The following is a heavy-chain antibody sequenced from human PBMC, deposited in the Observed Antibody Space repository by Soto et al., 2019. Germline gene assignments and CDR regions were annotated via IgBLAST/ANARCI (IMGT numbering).Heavy chain of an antibody. CDR1: GYKFSNFL. CDR3: ARSIAARPNYYYGMDV. J-gene: IGHJ6*02. CDR2: IYPDDSDT. D-gene: IGHD6-6*01. V-gene: IGHV5-51*01. Sequence: GGSLKISCKGSGYKFSNFLIGWGRQMPRKGLECLGIIYPDDSDTRYSPSLQGQVTISADKSISTAYLQWSSLKASDTAMYYCARSIAARPNYYYGMDVWGQGTTVTVSS.